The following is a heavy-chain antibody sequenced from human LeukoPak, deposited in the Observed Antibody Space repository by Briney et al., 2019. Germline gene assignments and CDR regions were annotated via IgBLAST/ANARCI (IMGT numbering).Heavy chain of an antibody. Sequence: SETLSLTCAVSGGSISSSNWWSWVRQPPGKGLEWIGEIYHSGSTNYNPSLKSRVTISVDTSKNQFSLKLSSVTAADTAVYYCARGTYYYGSGSYPFDYWGQGTLVTVSS. CDR2: IYHSGST. D-gene: IGHD3-10*01. V-gene: IGHV4-4*02. CDR3: ARGTYYYGSGSYPFDY. J-gene: IGHJ4*02. CDR1: GGSISSSNW.